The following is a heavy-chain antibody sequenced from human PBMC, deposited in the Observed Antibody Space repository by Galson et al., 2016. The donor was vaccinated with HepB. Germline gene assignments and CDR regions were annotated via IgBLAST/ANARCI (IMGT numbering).Heavy chain of an antibody. Sequence: TLSLTCTVSGGSISSGGYYWSWIRQHPGKGLEWIGYIFYSGSTYCNPSLKSRITISIDTSKNQFSLKLSSVTAADTAVYYCARDSSTNNWFDPWGQGTLVTVSS. CDR2: IFYSGST. V-gene: IGHV4-31*03. J-gene: IGHJ5*02. CDR1: GGSISSGGYY. CDR3: ARDSSTNNWFDP. D-gene: IGHD6-13*01.